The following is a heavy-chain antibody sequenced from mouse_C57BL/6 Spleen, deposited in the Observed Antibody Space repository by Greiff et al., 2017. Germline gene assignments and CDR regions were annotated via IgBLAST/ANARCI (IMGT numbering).Heavy chain of an antibody. CDR1: GYAFSSYW. CDR3: AGVVAPYYAMDY. V-gene: IGHV1-80*01. D-gene: IGHD1-1*01. CDR2: IYPGDGDT. Sequence: QVHVKQSGAELVKPGASVKISCKASGYAFSSYWMNWVKQRPGKGLEWIGQIYPGDGDTNYNGKFKGKATLTADKSSSTAYMQLSSLTSEDSAVYFCAGVVAPYYAMDYWGQGTSVTVSS. J-gene: IGHJ4*01.